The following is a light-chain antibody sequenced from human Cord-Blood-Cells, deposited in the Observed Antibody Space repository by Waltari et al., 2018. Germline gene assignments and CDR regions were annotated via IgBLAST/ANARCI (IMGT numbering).Light chain of an antibody. CDR2: DAS. J-gene: IGKJ4*01. CDR1: QRVSSY. CDR3: QQRSNWPRALT. V-gene: IGKV3-11*01. Sequence: IVLPQSTATLSLSPRERATLSCRASQRVSSYLAWYQQKPGPAPRLLIYDASKRATSIPARFSGSESGTDFTRTISSLEPEDVAVYYCQQRSNWPRALTFGGGTKVEIK.